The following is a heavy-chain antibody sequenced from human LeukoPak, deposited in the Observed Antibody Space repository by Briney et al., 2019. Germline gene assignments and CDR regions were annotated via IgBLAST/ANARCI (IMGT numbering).Heavy chain of an antibody. V-gene: IGHV3-23*01. CDR1: GLTFSSYG. CDR3: AKTSDDIVVVPAADFDY. CDR2: ISTTGGTT. J-gene: IGHJ4*02. D-gene: IGHD2-2*01. Sequence: GGTLRLSCAASGLTFSSYGMSWVRQAPGRGLEWVSAISTTGGTTYYADSVKGRFTISRDNPQNTLYLQMNSLRAEDTAVYYCAKTSDDIVVVPAADFDYWGQGTLVTVSS.